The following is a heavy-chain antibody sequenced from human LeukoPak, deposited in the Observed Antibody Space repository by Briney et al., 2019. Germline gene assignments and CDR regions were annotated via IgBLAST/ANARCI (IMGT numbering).Heavy chain of an antibody. D-gene: IGHD5-24*01. CDR2: IWHDGSNK. J-gene: IGHJ4*02. CDR3: ARGRGGDGYNWLCYFDY. CDR1: GFIFSNYG. Sequence: PGGSLRLSCAASGFIFSNYGMHWVRQAPGKGLEWVAVIWHDGSNKYYADSVKGRFTISRDNSKNTLYLQMNSLRSEDTAVYYCARGRGGDGYNWLCYFDYWGQGTLVTVSS. V-gene: IGHV3-33*01.